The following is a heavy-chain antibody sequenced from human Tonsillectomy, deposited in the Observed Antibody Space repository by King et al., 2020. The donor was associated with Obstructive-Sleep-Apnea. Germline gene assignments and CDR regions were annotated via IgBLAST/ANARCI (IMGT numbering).Heavy chain of an antibody. Sequence: VQLVESGGGVVQPGRSLRLSCAASGVTFSSYAMHWVRQAPGKGLEWLAVLSYDGSNKYYADSVKGRLTISRDNSKNTLYLQMNSLRAEDTAVYYCARTEGSYNNYYYGMDVWGQGTTVTVSS. CDR1: GVTFSSYA. J-gene: IGHJ6*02. V-gene: IGHV3-30*04. CDR3: ARTEGSYNNYYYGMDV. CDR2: LSYDGSNK. D-gene: IGHD1-26*01.